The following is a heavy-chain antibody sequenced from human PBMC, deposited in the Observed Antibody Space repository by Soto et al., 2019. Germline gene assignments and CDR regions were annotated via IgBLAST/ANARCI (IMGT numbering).Heavy chain of an antibody. J-gene: IGHJ4*02. CDR3: AKEGGLSGSYYISSSYYFDY. V-gene: IGHV3-30*18. CDR1: GFTFSSYG. Sequence: QVQLVESGGGVVQPGRSLRLSCVASGFTFSSYGMHWVRQAPGKGLEWMAIISYDGSNTYYADSVKGRFTISRDNSKNTLYLHMNSLRAEDTSVYYCAKEGGLSGSYYISSSYYFDYWGQGTLVTVSS. CDR2: ISYDGSNT. D-gene: IGHD1-26*01.